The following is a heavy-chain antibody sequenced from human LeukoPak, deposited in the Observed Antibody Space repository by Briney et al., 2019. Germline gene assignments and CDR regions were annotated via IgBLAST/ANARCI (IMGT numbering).Heavy chain of an antibody. CDR1: GFTFNTYA. J-gene: IGHJ4*02. Sequence: PGGSLRLSCAASGFTFNTYAMNWVRQAPGKGLEWVSSISSSSSSTYYADSVKGRFTISRDNAKSSLSLQMNSLGVDDTALYYCARKYSGSHPLDYWGQGTLVTVSS. CDR3: ARKYSGSHPLDY. D-gene: IGHD1-26*01. CDR2: ISSSSSST. V-gene: IGHV3-21*01.